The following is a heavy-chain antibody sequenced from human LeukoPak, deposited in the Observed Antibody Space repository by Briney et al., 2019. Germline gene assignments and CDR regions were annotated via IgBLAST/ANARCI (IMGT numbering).Heavy chain of an antibody. Sequence: GGSLRLSCAASGFTFSSYWMHWVRQAPGKGLVRVSRINSDGSSTSYADSVKGRFTISRDNAKNTLYLQMNSLRAEDTAVYYCARDSESSGWYKYYYYYYGMDVWGKGTTVTVSS. CDR1: GFTFSSYW. J-gene: IGHJ6*04. CDR2: INSDGSST. CDR3: ARDSESSGWYKYYYYYYGMDV. D-gene: IGHD6-19*01. V-gene: IGHV3-74*01.